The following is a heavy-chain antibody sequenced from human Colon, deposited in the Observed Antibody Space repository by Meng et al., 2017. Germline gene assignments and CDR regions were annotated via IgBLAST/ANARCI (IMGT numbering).Heavy chain of an antibody. Sequence: QGQLWTSGAEVKKPGSSVKVSCRAPGGTFSSHTLAWVRQAPGQGLEWVGRIIPMFGIANYAQKFQGRVTITADKATTTAYMEMRSLRSEDTAVYYCARVGIRGNQRGFDYWGQGTLVTVSS. V-gene: IGHV1-69*02. J-gene: IGHJ4*02. CDR2: IIPMFGIA. D-gene: IGHD1-14*01. CDR3: ARVGIRGNQRGFDY. CDR1: GGTFSSHT.